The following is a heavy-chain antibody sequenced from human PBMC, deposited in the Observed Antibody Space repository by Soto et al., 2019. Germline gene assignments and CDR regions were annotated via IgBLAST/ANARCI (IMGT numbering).Heavy chain of an antibody. CDR3: ARELIQMGTTRYQFDY. CDR1: GYTFTGYY. V-gene: IGHV1-2*02. CDR2: INPNSGGT. J-gene: IGHJ4*02. Sequence: GASVKVSCKASGYTFTGYYMHWVRQAPGQGLEWMGWINPNSGGTNYAQKFQGRVTMTRDTSISTAYMELTSLKSDDTAMYYCARELIQMGTTRYQFDYWGRGSLVTVSS. D-gene: IGHD3-9*01.